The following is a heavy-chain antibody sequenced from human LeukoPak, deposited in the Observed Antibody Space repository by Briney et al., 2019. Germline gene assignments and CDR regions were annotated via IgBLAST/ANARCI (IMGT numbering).Heavy chain of an antibody. CDR1: GFTFSSYA. CDR3: AKPRHLLRFLEWLSPFDY. J-gene: IGHJ4*02. D-gene: IGHD3-3*01. CDR2: ISGSGGST. Sequence: PGGSLRLSCAASGFTFSSYAMSWVRQAPGKGLEWVSAISGSGGSTYYADSVKGRFTISRDNSKNTLYMQMNSLRAEDTAVSYCAKPRHLLRFLEWLSPFDYWGQGTLVTVSS. V-gene: IGHV3-23*01.